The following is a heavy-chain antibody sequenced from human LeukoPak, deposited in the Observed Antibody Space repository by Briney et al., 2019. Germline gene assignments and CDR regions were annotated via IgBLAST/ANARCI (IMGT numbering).Heavy chain of an antibody. V-gene: IGHV3-21*01. J-gene: IGHJ3*01. D-gene: IGHD3-10*01. Sequence: GGSLRLSCAGSGFTFSSYTIHWVRQAPGKGLEWVSSVSSSTTYVFYADSLKGRVTISRDNAKNSLYLQLISLRVEDTAVYFCARDRGVSFRLQHTDAFDLWGQGTTVTVSS. CDR3: ARDRGVSFRLQHTDAFDL. CDR2: VSSSTTYV. CDR1: GFTFSSYT.